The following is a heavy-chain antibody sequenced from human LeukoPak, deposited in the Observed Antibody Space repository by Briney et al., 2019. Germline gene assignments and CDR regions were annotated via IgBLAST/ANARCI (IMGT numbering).Heavy chain of an antibody. D-gene: IGHD3-22*01. J-gene: IGHJ3*02. V-gene: IGHV3-21*01. Sequence: GESLRLSCAASGFTFSSYSMNWVRQAPGKGLEWVSSISSSSSYIYYADSVKGRFTISRDNAKNSLYLQMNSLRAEDTAVYYCARDSHYHDSSGYHYAFDIWGQGTMFTVSS. CDR2: ISSSSSYI. CDR3: ARDSHYHDSSGYHYAFDI. CDR1: GFTFSSYS.